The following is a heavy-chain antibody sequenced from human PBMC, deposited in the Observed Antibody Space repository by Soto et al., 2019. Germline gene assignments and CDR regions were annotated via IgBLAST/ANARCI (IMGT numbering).Heavy chain of an antibody. V-gene: IGHV4-31*03. CDR2: IYYSGST. CDR1: GGSISSGGYY. Sequence: QVQLQESGPGLVKPSQTLSLTCTVSGGSISSGGYYWSWIRQHPGKGLEWIGYIYYSGSTYYNPSIKSRVTISVDTSKNQFYLKLSSVTAADTAVYYCARDRDGYNFRYCDYWGQGTLVTVSS. D-gene: IGHD5-12*01. J-gene: IGHJ4*02. CDR3: ARDRDGYNFRYCDY.